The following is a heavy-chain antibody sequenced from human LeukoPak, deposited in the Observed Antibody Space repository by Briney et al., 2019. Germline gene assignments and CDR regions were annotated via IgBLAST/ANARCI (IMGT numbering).Heavy chain of an antibody. D-gene: IGHD2-2*01. Sequence: GGSLRLSCAASGFTFSSYEMNWVRQAPGKGLEWVSYISSSGTTIYYADSVKGRFTISRDNAKNSLYLQMNSLRAEDTAVYYCARRYCSSTSCLIDYWGQGTLVTVSS. CDR2: ISSSGTTI. CDR1: GFTFSSYE. V-gene: IGHV3-48*03. J-gene: IGHJ4*02. CDR3: ARRYCSSTSCLIDY.